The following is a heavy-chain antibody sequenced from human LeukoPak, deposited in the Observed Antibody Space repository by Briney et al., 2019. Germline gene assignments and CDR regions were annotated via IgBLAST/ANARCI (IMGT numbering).Heavy chain of an antibody. Sequence: SETLSLTCTVSGGSISSYYWSWIRQPPGKGLEWIGYIYYSGSTNYNPSLKSRVTISVDTSKNQFSLKLSSVTAADTAVYYCARDFYHYYDSSGYPDGFDIWGQGTMVTVSS. V-gene: IGHV4-59*12. CDR2: IYYSGST. CDR1: GGSISSYY. J-gene: IGHJ3*02. D-gene: IGHD3-22*01. CDR3: ARDFYHYYDSSGYPDGFDI.